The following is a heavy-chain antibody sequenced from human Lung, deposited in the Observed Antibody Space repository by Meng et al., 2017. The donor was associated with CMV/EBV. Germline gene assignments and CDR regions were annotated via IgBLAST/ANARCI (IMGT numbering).Heavy chain of an antibody. Sequence: ASVXVSXKASGYTFNTYGLSWVRQAPGQGLEWMAWISPYTGNTKFAQKFQGRVTMTTDISTTTAYMELTSLRSEDTAVYYCARDGAQGVVIVIPGATSMDFXGQGXTVTVSS. CDR3: ARDGAQGVVIVIPGATSMDF. CDR1: GYTFNTYG. V-gene: IGHV1-18*01. CDR2: ISPYTGNT. D-gene: IGHD2/OR15-2a*01. J-gene: IGHJ6*02.